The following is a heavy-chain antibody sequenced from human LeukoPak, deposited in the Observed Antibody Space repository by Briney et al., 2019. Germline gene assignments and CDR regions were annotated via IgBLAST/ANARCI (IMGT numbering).Heavy chain of an antibody. CDR2: IYYSGST. Sequence: SETLSLTCTVSGGSISSGGYYWSWIRQHPGKGLEWIGYIYYSGSTYYNPSLKSRVTISVDTSKNQFSLKLSSVTAADTAVYYCARGSAYYYGMDVWGQGTTVTVPS. V-gene: IGHV4-31*03. CDR3: ARGSAYYYGMDV. J-gene: IGHJ6*02. CDR1: GGSISSGGYY.